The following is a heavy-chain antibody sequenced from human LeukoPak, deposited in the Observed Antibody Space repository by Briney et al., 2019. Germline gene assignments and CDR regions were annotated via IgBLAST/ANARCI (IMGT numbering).Heavy chain of an antibody. Sequence: GRSLRLSCAASGFTFSSYGMHWVRQAPGKGLEWVAVISYDGSNKYYADSVKGRFTISRDNPKNTLYLQMNSLRAEDTAVYYCAKDQVDIVVVPAAIDTYYYYGMDVWGQGTTVTVSS. D-gene: IGHD2-2*02. CDR3: AKDQVDIVVVPAAIDTYYYYGMDV. CDR1: GFTFSSYG. J-gene: IGHJ6*02. V-gene: IGHV3-30*18. CDR2: ISYDGSNK.